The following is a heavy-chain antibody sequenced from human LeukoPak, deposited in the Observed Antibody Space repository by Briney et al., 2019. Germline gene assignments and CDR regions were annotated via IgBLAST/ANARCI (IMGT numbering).Heavy chain of an antibody. Sequence: GGSLRLSCAASGFTFGDYYMSWIRQAPGKGLEWVSYISSTGSTVYYADSVKGRFTISRDNAKNSLYLQMNSLRAADTAVYYCARQRADRIFGVVMGFGLDYWGRGTLVTVSS. CDR2: ISSTGSTV. J-gene: IGHJ4*02. CDR1: GFTFGDYY. V-gene: IGHV3-11*01. D-gene: IGHD3-3*02. CDR3: ARQRADRIFGVVMGFGLDY.